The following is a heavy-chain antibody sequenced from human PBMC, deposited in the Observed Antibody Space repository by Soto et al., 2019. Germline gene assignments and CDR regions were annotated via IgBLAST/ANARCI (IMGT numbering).Heavy chain of an antibody. D-gene: IGHD3-9*01. CDR2: ITAYNGNT. V-gene: IGHV1-18*01. CDR3: ARGYYDILTDYYKYYFDY. Sequence: QVQLVQSGAEVKKPGASVKVSCKASGYTFTSYGISWVRQAPGQGLEWMGWITAYNGNTKYAQKLQGRVTMTTDTSTRTAYMELRSLRSDDTAVYYCARGYYDILTDYYKYYFDYWGQRTLGTVSS. CDR1: GYTFTSYG. J-gene: IGHJ4*02.